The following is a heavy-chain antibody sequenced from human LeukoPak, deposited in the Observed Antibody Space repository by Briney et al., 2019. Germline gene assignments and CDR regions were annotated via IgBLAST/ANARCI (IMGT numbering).Heavy chain of an antibody. J-gene: IGHJ4*02. D-gene: IGHD3-22*01. CDR1: GGSISRCY. CDR2: IYTSGST. V-gene: IGHV4-4*07. Sequence: PSESLSLPRTVSGGSISRCYWRWIRQPAARGLVWIGGIYTSGSTNYNPSLKSQVTMSVDTSKYQFSLKLSSVTAADTDVYYCARWYYYDSSGYYYFDYWGQGTLVTVSS. CDR3: ARWYYYDSSGYYYFDY.